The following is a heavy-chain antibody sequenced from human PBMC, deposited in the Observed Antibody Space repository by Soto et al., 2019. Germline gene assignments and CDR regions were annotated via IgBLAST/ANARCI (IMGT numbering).Heavy chain of an antibody. V-gene: IGHV3-11*06. CDR2: ISSSSSYT. CDR3: ARLGGGWLQPEYYFDY. Sequence: QVQLVESGGGLVKPGGSLRLSCAASGFTFSDYYMSWIRQAPGKGLEWVSYISSSSSYTNYADSVKGRFTISRDNXKXXLYLQMNSLRAEDTAVYYCARLGGGWLQPEYYFDYWGQGTLVTVSS. J-gene: IGHJ4*02. D-gene: IGHD5-12*01. CDR1: GFTFSDYY.